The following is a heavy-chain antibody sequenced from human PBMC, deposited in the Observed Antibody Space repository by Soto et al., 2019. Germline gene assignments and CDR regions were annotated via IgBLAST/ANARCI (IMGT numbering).Heavy chain of an antibody. CDR2: ISWNSGSI. D-gene: IGHD2-15*01. J-gene: IGHJ3*02. Sequence: GGSLRLSCAASGFTFDDYAMHWVRQAPGKGLEWVSGISWNSGSIGYADSVKGRFTISRDNAKNSLYLQMNSLRAEDTALYYCAKDITATYDAFDIWGQGTMVTV. V-gene: IGHV3-9*01. CDR3: AKDITATYDAFDI. CDR1: GFTFDDYA.